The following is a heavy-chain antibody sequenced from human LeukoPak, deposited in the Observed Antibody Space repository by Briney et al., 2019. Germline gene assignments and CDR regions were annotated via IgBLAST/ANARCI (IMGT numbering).Heavy chain of an antibody. CDR3: AAYCSSTSCYGGDLDC. V-gene: IGHV1-18*01. CDR1: GYSFASYG. Sequence: ASVKDSCKASGYSFASYGISWVRQAPGQGLEWMGWIIAYNGNTNYAQKLQGRVTMTTDTSTSTAYMELRSLRSDDTAVYYCAAYCSSTSCYGGDLDCWGQGTLVTVSS. D-gene: IGHD2-2*01. CDR2: IIAYNGNT. J-gene: IGHJ4*02.